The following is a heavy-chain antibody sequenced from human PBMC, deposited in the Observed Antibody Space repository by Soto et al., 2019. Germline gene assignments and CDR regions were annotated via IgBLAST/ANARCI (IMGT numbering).Heavy chain of an antibody. CDR3: ARNLMRAMRDY. CDR2: INHSGST. D-gene: IGHD2-2*01. J-gene: IGHJ4*02. Sequence: QVQLQQWGAGLLKPSETLSLTCAVYGGSFSGYYWSWIRQPPGKGLEWIGEINHSGSTNYNPSLKSRVTISVDTSKNQFSLKLSSVTAADTAVYYCARNLMRAMRDYWGQGTLVTVSS. CDR1: GGSFSGYY. V-gene: IGHV4-34*01.